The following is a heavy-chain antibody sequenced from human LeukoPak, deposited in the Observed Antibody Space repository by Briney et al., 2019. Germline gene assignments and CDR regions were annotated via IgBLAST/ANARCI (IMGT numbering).Heavy chain of an antibody. CDR3: ASPMGSSWAFDY. V-gene: IGHV1-69*05. D-gene: IGHD6-13*01. CDR1: GGTFSSYA. J-gene: IGHJ4*02. Sequence: EAPVKVSCKASGGTFSSYAISWVRQAPGQGLEWMGRIIPIFGTANYAQKFQGRVTITTDESTSTAYMELSSLRSEDTAVYYCASPMGSSWAFDYWGRGTLVTVSS. CDR2: IIPIFGTA.